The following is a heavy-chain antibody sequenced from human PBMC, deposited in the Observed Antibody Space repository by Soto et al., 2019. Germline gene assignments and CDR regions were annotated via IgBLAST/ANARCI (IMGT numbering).Heavy chain of an antibody. V-gene: IGHV4-31*03. CDR3: AGVGGTNWFDP. J-gene: IGHJ5*02. Sequence: QVQLQESGPGLVKPSQTLSLTCTVSGGSISSGGYYWSWIRQHPGKGLEWIGYVYYSGSTYYNPSVKSRVTTSVETSKNQSSLKLSSVTAADTAVYAWAGVGGTNWFDPWGQGTLVTVSS. CDR2: VYYSGST. CDR1: GGSISSGGYY. D-gene: IGHD3-16*01.